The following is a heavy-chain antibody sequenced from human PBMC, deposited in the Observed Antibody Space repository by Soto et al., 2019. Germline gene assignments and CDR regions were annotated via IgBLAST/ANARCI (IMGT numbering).Heavy chain of an antibody. CDR2: INPSGGST. CDR1: GYTFTSYY. CDR3: ARGIPGVKGRGTLDY. V-gene: IGHV1-46*01. D-gene: IGHD2-8*01. Sequence: QVQLVQSGAEVKKPGASVKVSCKASGYTFTSYYMHWVRQAPGQGLEWMGIINPSGGSTSYAQKSQGRVNMTRDTSTSTVYMELSSLRSEDTVVYYCARGIPGVKGRGTLDYWGQGTLVTVSS. J-gene: IGHJ4*02.